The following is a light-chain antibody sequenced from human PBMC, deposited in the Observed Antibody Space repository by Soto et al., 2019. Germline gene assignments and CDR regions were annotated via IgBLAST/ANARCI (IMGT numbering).Light chain of an antibody. Sequence: EIVLTQSPGTLSLFPGERATLSCRASQSVSSSYLAWYQQKPGQAPRLLIYGASSRATGIPDRFSGSGSGTDFTLTISRLEPEDFAVYYCQQYGSSSYTFGQATKLEIK. V-gene: IGKV3-20*01. CDR3: QQYGSSSYT. J-gene: IGKJ2*01. CDR2: GAS. CDR1: QSVSSSY.